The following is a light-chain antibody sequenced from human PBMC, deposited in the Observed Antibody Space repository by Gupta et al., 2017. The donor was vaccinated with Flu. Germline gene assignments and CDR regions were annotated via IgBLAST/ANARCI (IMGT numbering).Light chain of an antibody. Sequence: PSTLSASVGDRVTITCRASENVITWLAWYQQKPGKAPKVLIYKASSLESGVPSRFSASGSGTEFTLTITTLQPDDFATYYCQQYDSYPYTFGQWTKLDIK. V-gene: IGKV1-5*03. CDR3: QQYDSYPYT. J-gene: IGKJ2*01. CDR2: KAS. CDR1: ENVITW.